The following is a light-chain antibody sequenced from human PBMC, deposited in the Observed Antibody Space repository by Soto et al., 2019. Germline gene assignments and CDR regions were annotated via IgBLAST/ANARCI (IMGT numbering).Light chain of an antibody. CDR1: QSVGTN. CDR3: QQYYNWPPYT. V-gene: IGKV3-15*01. Sequence: EIVMTQSPATLSVSPGGRATLSCRARQSVGTNLAWYQQKPGQAPRLLIHGASTRATGVPTRFSGSGSGTEFTLIISSLQSEDFAIYYCQQYYNWPPYTFGKGTKLEIK. J-gene: IGKJ2*01. CDR2: GAS.